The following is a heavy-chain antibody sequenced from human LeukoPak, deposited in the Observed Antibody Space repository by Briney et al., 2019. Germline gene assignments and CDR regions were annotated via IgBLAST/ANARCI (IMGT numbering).Heavy chain of an antibody. CDR2: IYYTAGS. CDR3: AREGTIFGLYP. D-gene: IGHD3-3*01. V-gene: IGHV4-30-4*01. CDR1: GGSVTNDNYF. Sequence: PSETLSLTCTVSGGSVTNDNYFWSWTRQPPGEGLEWIAYIYYTAGSYYNPSLKSRVTISVDTSKNQFSLKLSSVTAADTAAYYCAREGTIFGLYPWGQGTLVTVSS. J-gene: IGHJ5*02.